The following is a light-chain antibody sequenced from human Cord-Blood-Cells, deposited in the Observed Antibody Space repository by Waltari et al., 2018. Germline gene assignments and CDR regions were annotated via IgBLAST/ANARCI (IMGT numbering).Light chain of an antibody. J-gene: IGKJ2*01. CDR1: QSVSSSY. V-gene: IGKV3-20*01. CDR2: GAS. Sequence: EIVLTQSPGTLSLSPGERATLSCRASQSVSSSYLAWYQQKPGQAPRLLIYGASSWATGIPDMFSGSGSGTDFTLTISRLEPEDFAVYYCQQYGSSPPYTFGQGTKLEIK. CDR3: QQYGSSPPYT.